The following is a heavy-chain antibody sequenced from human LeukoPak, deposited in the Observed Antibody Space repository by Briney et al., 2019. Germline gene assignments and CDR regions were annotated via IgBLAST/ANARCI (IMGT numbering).Heavy chain of an antibody. D-gene: IGHD6-13*01. J-gene: IGHJ4*02. CDR2: IYCSGST. V-gene: IGHV4-39*07. CDR3: ARVVGSSWFLTESVLHYFDY. CDR1: GGSISSSSYY. Sequence: PSETLSLTCTVSGGSISSSSYYWGWIRQPPGKGLEWIGSIYCSGSTYYNPSLKSRVTISVDTSKNQFSLKLSSVTAADTAVYYCARVVGSSWFLTESVLHYFDYWGQGTLVTVSS.